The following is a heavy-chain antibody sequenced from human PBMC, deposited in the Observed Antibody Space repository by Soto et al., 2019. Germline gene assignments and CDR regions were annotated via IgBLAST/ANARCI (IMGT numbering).Heavy chain of an antibody. D-gene: IGHD2-2*01. CDR2: IYYIGST. CDR3: ARGLRRQLLNWFDP. J-gene: IGHJ5*02. CDR1: GGSISSYY. V-gene: IGHV4-59*01. Sequence: SETLSLTCTVSGGSISSYYWSWIRQPPGKGLEWIGYIYYIGSTNYNPSLNSRVTISVDTSKNQFSLKLSSVTAADTAVYYCARGLRRQLLNWFDPWGQGTLVTVSS.